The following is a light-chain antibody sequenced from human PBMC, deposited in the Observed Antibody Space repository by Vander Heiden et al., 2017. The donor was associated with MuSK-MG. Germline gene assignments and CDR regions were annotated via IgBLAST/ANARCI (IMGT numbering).Light chain of an antibody. Sequence: DIVLTQPPATLSSSPGERATHSCSASQSVYRNFVAWYQQKAGQAPRLLIFGALIRAAAIPDRFSGSGSGTDFTLTISRLEPEDFAMYYCQQYCSPPVTFGQGTKVEIK. CDR3: QQYCSPPVT. V-gene: IGKV3-20*01. J-gene: IGKJ1*01. CDR1: QSVYRNF. CDR2: GAL.